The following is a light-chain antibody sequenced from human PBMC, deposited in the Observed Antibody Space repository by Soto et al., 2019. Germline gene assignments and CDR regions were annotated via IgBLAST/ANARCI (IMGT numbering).Light chain of an antibody. CDR2: DAS. V-gene: IGKV3-20*01. CDR3: QHYGSSPQP. Sequence: EIVLTQSPATLSLSPGERATLSCRASQSVSGSYLAWYQQKPGQTPRLLIYDASRRATGIPDRFSGSGSGTDFTLTISRLEPEDFAVYYCQHYGSSPQPFGLGTKVDIK. J-gene: IGKJ1*01. CDR1: QSVSGSY.